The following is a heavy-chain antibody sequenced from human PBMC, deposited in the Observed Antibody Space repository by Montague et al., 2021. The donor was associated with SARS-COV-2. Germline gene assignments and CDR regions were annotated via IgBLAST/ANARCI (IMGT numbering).Heavy chain of an antibody. CDR1: GGSINNYY. CDR3: ARVKRRDWFFDS. V-gene: IGHV4-59*01. CDR2: ISYSGST. Sequence: SETLSLTCTVSGGSINNYYWSWIRQSPGKGLEWFGYISYSGSTNYNPSLKSRVTLSIDPSKNQFSLQLNSVTTTDTAVYFCARVKRRDWFFDSWGQGTLVTVSS. J-gene: IGHJ4*02. D-gene: IGHD3-9*01.